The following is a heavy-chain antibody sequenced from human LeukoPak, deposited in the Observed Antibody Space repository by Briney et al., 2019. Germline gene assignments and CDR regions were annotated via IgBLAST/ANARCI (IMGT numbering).Heavy chain of an antibody. CDR2: INHSGST. CDR1: GGSFSGYY. J-gene: IGHJ4*02. D-gene: IGHD6-13*01. Sequence: SETLSLTCAVYGGSFSGYYWSWNRQPPGKGLEWIGEINHSGSTNYNPSLKSRVTISVDTSKNQFSLKLSSVTAADTAVYYCARASSWFDYWGQGTLVTVSS. CDR3: ARASSWFDY. V-gene: IGHV4-34*01.